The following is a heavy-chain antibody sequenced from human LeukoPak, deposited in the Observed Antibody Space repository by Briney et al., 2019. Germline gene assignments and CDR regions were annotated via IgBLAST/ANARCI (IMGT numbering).Heavy chain of an antibody. CDR3: AKAGSMYYFDY. CDR2: IWFDGTTK. J-gene: IGHJ4*02. D-gene: IGHD1-1*01. CDR1: GFTFSSYA. Sequence: GGSLRLSCEASGFTFSSYAMHWVRQAPGKGLEWVAVIWFDGTTKFYGDSVTGRFTIYRDNAKNSVYLQMNSLRAEDTALYYCAKAGSMYYFDYWGQGTLVTVSS. V-gene: IGHV3-33*03.